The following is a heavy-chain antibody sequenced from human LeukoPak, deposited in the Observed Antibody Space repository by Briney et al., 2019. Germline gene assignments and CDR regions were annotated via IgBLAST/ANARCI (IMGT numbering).Heavy chain of an antibody. Sequence: SETLSLTCAVYGGSFSGYYWSWIRQPPGKGLEWIGEINHSGSTNYNPSLKSRVTISVDTSKNQFSLKLSSVTAADTAVYYCARVPSIAAAGNWFDPWGQGTLVTVSS. CDR1: GGSFSGYY. D-gene: IGHD6-13*01. CDR3: ARVPSIAAAGNWFDP. V-gene: IGHV4-34*01. J-gene: IGHJ5*02. CDR2: INHSGST.